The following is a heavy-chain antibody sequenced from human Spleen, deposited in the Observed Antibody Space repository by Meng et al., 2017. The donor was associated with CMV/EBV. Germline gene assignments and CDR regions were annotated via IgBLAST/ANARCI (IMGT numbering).Heavy chain of an antibody. Sequence: GGSLRLSCAASGFTFSSYWMSWVRQAPGKGLEWVANIKQDGSEKYYVDSVKGRFTISRDNAKNSLYLQMNSLRAEDTAVYYCASLIVVVPAATDYYYYGMDVWGQGTTVTVSS. V-gene: IGHV3-7*01. CDR2: IKQDGSEK. CDR1: GFTFSSYW. D-gene: IGHD2-2*01. CDR3: ASLIVVVPAATDYYYYGMDV. J-gene: IGHJ6*02.